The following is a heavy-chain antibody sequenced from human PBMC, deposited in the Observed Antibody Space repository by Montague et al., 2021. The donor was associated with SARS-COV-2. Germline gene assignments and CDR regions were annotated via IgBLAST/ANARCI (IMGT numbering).Heavy chain of an antibody. Sequence: SETLSLTCTVAGDSISSSSYYWGGIRKPPVKGLEWIGSIYYSGSTYYNPSLKSRVTISVDTSKNQFSLKLSSVTAADTAVYYCARSDLSVIVLVVYATRGGYFDLWGRGTLVTVSS. D-gene: IGHD2-8*02. J-gene: IGHJ2*01. CDR2: IYYSGST. V-gene: IGHV4-39*07. CDR1: GDSISSSSYY. CDR3: ARSDLSVIVLVVYATRGGYFDL.